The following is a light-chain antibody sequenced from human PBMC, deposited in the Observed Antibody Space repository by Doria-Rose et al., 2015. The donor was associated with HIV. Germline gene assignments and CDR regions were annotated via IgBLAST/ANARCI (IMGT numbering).Light chain of an antibody. Sequence: DIRVTQSPESLGMSLGERATLNCKSNQSLLYTSKNYLAWYQQKPGQPPKLLIYWASTLQSGVPVRFSGSGSGTDFTPTISSLEAEDVAVYYCQQYYDTPSFGPGTTVDIK. CDR2: WAS. CDR3: QQYYDTPS. CDR1: QSLLYTSKNY. J-gene: IGKJ3*01. V-gene: IGKV4-1*01.